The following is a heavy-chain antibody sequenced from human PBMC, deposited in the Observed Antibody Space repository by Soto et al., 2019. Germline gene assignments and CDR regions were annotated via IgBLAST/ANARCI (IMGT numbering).Heavy chain of an antibody. CDR1: GGSISSYY. D-gene: IGHD6-19*01. CDR3: ARGGPSGWTYYFDY. Sequence: SETLSLTCTVSGGSISSYYCSWIRQPPGKGLEWIGYIYYSGSTNYNPSLKSRVTISVDTSKNQFSLKLSSVTAADTAVYYCARGGPSGWTYYFDYWGQGALVTVSS. CDR2: IYYSGST. V-gene: IGHV4-59*01. J-gene: IGHJ4*02.